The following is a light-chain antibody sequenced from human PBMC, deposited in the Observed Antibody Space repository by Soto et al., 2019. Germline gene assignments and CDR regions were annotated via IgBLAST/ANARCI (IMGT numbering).Light chain of an antibody. Sequence: DIQVTQSRSSLTASVGDRVTITCRASQSVSTYLNGYQQKPGKAPNLMIYGESSLQSGVPSRLSGSGSGTELNLTITSLQPGDFATDYCQHSYNNPTTFGQGTKVDIK. CDR3: QHSYNNPTT. CDR1: QSVSTY. J-gene: IGKJ2*01. CDR2: GES. V-gene: IGKV1-39*01.